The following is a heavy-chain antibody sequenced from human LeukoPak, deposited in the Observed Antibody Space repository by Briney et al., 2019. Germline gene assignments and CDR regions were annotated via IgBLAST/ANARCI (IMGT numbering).Heavy chain of an antibody. V-gene: IGHV3-21*01. D-gene: IGHD3-10*01. CDR2: ISSSSSYI. CDR3: ARGIYGSGSYGPILNAFDI. Sequence: GGSLRLSCAASGFTFSSYSMNWVRQAPGKGLEWVSSISSSSSYIYYADSVKGRFTISRDNAKNSLYLQMNSLRAEDTAVYYCARGIYGSGSYGPILNAFDIWGQGTMVTVSS. J-gene: IGHJ3*02. CDR1: GFTFSSYS.